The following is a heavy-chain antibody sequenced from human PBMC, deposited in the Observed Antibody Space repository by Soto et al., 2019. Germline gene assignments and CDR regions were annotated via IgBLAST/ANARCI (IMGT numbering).Heavy chain of an antibody. J-gene: IGHJ6*02. CDR1: GFDFNTYG. CDR3: ARHFYPSGGDHGLDV. D-gene: IGHD6-19*01. CDR2: IWYDGSNK. V-gene: IGHV3-33*01. Sequence: GGSLRLSCVASGFDFNTYGMHWVRQAPGKGLEWVALIWYDGSNKEYGDSVEGRFTVSRDNSRNTVYLQMNGVRAEDTAVYYCARHFYPSGGDHGLDVWGQGTTVTVSS.